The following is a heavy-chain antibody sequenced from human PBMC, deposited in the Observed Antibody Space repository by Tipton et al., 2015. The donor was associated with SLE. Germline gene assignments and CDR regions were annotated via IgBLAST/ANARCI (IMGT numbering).Heavy chain of an antibody. V-gene: IGHV4-39*07. J-gene: IGHJ5*02. CDR3: ARHRSGSSWLDP. CDR1: GDSISSSGYS. D-gene: IGHD1-26*01. CDR2: MSYSENT. Sequence: TLSLTCTVFGDSISSSGYSWGWIRQPPGKGLGWIGRMSYSENTYSNPSLRSRVTLLLDMSKNQFSLAVSNVTAADTAVYFCARHRSGSSWLDPCGQGTLVTVSS.